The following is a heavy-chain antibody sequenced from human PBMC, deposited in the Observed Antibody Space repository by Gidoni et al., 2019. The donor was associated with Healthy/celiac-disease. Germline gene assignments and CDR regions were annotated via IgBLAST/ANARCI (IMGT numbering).Heavy chain of an antibody. CDR1: GGTFSSYA. CDR2: IIPILGIA. CDR3: ARPSDHYDILTGYSDPPDY. V-gene: IGHV1-69*04. D-gene: IGHD3-9*01. Sequence: QVQLVPSGAEVQKPGSSVKVSCKASGGTFSSYAISWVRQAPGQGIEWMGRIIPILGIANYAQKFQGRVTITADKSTSTAYMELSSLRSEDTAVYYCARPSDHYDILTGYSDPPDYGGQGTLVTVSS. J-gene: IGHJ4*02.